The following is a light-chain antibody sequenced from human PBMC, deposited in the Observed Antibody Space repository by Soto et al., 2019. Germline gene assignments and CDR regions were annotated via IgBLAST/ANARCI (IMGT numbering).Light chain of an antibody. Sequence: EIVLTQSPGALSLSPGERATLSCGASQSVSSSYLAWYQQKPGQAPRLLIYGASTRATGIPDRFSDSGSGTDFTLTINRLEPEDFAVYYCQQYGSSPRTFGQGTKVDIK. V-gene: IGKV3-20*01. CDR1: QSVSSSY. CDR2: GAS. J-gene: IGKJ1*01. CDR3: QQYGSSPRT.